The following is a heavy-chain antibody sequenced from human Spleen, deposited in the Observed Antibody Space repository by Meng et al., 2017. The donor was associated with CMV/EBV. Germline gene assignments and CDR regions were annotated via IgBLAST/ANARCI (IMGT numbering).Heavy chain of an antibody. J-gene: IGHJ4*02. CDR1: GFIFSDHS. Sequence: CAASGFIFSDHSLDWVRQTPGKGLEWVGRSRNKDNRYTTEYAASVKGRFTVSRDESKNSLYLQMNSLKTEDTAVYYCVRGYNSFDSWGQGTLVTVSS. CDR3: VRGYNSFDS. D-gene: IGHD1-1*01. CDR2: SRNKDNRYTT. V-gene: IGHV3-72*01.